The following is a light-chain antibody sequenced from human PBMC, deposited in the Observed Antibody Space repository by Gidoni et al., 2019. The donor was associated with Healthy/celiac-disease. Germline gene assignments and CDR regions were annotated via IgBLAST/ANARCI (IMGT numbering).Light chain of an antibody. CDR1: QDISNY. CDR3: QQYDNLPWT. Sequence: DIQLTQSPSSLSASVGDSVTITCQASQDISNYLNCYQQKPGKAPKLLLYDASNLETGVPSRFSGSGSGTDFTFTISSLQPEDIATYYCQQYDNLPWTFGQGTKVEIK. V-gene: IGKV1-33*01. CDR2: DAS. J-gene: IGKJ1*01.